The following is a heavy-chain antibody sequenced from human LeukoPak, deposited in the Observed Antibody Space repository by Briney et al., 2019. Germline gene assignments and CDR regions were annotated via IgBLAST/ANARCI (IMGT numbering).Heavy chain of an antibody. V-gene: IGHV1-69*13. CDR1: GGTFSSYG. CDR2: IIPIFGTA. J-gene: IGHJ4*02. CDR3: ARLHCSSTSCHDY. Sequence: ASVKVSCKASGGTFSSYGISWVRQAPGQGLEWMGGIIPIFGTANYAQKFQGRVTITADESTSTAYMELRSLRSEDTAVYYCARLHCSSTSCHDYWGQGTLVTVSS. D-gene: IGHD2-2*01.